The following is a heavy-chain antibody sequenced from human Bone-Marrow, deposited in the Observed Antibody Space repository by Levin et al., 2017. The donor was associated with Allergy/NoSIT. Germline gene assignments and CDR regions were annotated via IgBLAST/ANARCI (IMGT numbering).Heavy chain of an antibody. J-gene: IGHJ2*01. D-gene: IGHD4-23*01. V-gene: IGHV3-21*01. CDR2: ISSSSTYI. Sequence: ASVKVSCAASGFTFSNYSINWVRQAPGKGLEWVSSISSSSTYIYYADSVRGRFTISRDNAKNSLYLQMDSLRAEDTAVYYCARMVDYGGNSGSSYWYFDLWGRGTLVTVSS. CDR1: GFTFSNYS. CDR3: ARMVDYGGNSGSSYWYFDL.